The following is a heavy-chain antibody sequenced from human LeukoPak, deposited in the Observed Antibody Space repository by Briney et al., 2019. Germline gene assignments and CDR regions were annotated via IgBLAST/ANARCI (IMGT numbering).Heavy chain of an antibody. Sequence: SETLTLTCDVSGGAMSRSNWWSWVRQPPGKGLQWIGEIYQSGTTHYSPSLKTRFTISVDKYKKYFSLKLSSVTAADTAVYYCARSMDTAIVTQRGFDYWGQGTLVTVSS. V-gene: IGHV4-4*02. CDR3: ARSMDTAIVTQRGFDY. J-gene: IGHJ4*02. CDR1: GGAMSRSNW. CDR2: IYQSGTT. D-gene: IGHD5-18*01.